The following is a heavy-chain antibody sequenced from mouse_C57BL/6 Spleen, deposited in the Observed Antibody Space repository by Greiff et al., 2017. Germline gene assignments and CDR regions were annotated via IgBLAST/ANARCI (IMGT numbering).Heavy chain of an antibody. CDR2: ISSGSSTI. D-gene: IGHD1-3*01. Sequence: EVMLVESGGGLVKPGGSLKLSCAASGFTFSDYGMHWVRQAPEKGLEWVAYISSGSSTIYYADKVKGRFTISRDNAKNTLFLQMTSLRSEDTAMYYCARDNYLYYYAMDYWGQGTSVTVSS. V-gene: IGHV5-17*01. CDR3: ARDNYLYYYAMDY. CDR1: GFTFSDYG. J-gene: IGHJ4*01.